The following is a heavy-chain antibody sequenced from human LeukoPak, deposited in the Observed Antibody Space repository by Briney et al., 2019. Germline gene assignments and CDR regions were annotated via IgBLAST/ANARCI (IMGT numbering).Heavy chain of an antibody. Sequence: SETLSLTCTVSGGSISSYYWSWIRQPPGKGLEWIGYIYYSGSTNYNPSLKSRVTISVDTSKNQFSLKLSSVTAADTAVYYCARVVVVAATSTYYFDYWGQGTLVTVSS. CDR1: GGSISSYY. D-gene: IGHD2-15*01. CDR3: ARVVVVAATSTYYFDY. V-gene: IGHV4-59*01. J-gene: IGHJ4*02. CDR2: IYYSGST.